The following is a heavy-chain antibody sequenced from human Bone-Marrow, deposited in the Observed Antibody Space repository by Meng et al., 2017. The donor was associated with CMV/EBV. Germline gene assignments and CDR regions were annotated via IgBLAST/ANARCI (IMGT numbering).Heavy chain of an antibody. D-gene: IGHD3-3*01. CDR3: AKGPKRITIFGVVSPVFDY. CDR2: ISYDGSNK. Sequence: FRSFGLLWGRQAPGTWLEWVAVISYDGSNKYYADSVKGRFTISRDNSKSTLYLQMNSLRAEDTAVYYCAKGPKRITIFGVVSPVFDYWGQGTLVTVSS. J-gene: IGHJ4*02. V-gene: IGHV3-30*18. CDR1: FRSFG.